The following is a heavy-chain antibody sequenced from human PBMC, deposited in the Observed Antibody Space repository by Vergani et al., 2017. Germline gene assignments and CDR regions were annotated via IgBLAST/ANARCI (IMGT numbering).Heavy chain of an antibody. D-gene: IGHD4-11*01. J-gene: IGHJ6*03. CDR1: GFTFSSYA. CDR2: ISDGGTNT. Sequence: VQLVESGGGLVQPGGSLRLSCAASGFTFSSYATDWVRQAPGKGLEWVSGISDGGTNTYYAASVKSRFIISRDNSKNTLYLQMNSLRAEDTAVYYCAKGSKYINYYYYYMDVWGKGTPVTVSS. V-gene: IGHV3-23*04. CDR3: AKGSKYINYYYYYMDV.